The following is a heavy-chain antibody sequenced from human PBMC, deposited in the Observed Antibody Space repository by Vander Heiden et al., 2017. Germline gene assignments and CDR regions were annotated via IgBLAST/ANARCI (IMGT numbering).Heavy chain of an antibody. V-gene: IGHV4-39*01. CDR2: FYHRGST. D-gene: IGHD4-17*01. J-gene: IGHJ4*02. CDR1: GGSISGSNHY. CDR3: ASGYGAIDD. Sequence: QLQLQDSGPRMVKPSEALSLTCTVSGGSISGSNHYWGWIRQAPGERLEWIGKFYHRGSTYYNSSLKRRVTISVDTSKNQFSLMLTSVTAADTAFYYCASGYGAIDDWGQGQLVTVSS.